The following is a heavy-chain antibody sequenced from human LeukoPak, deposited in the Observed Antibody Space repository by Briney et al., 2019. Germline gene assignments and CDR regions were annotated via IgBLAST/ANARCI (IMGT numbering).Heavy chain of an antibody. CDR3: ACIVVVPAASFGFDY. J-gene: IGHJ4*02. CDR2: IYYSGST. D-gene: IGHD2-2*01. V-gene: IGHV4-59*12. CDR1: GGSISSYY. Sequence: PSETLSLTCTVSGGSISSYYWSWIRQPPGKGLEWIGYIYYSGSTNYNPSLKSRVTISVDTSKNQFSLKLSSVTAADTAVYYCACIVVVPAASFGFDYWGQGTLVTVSS.